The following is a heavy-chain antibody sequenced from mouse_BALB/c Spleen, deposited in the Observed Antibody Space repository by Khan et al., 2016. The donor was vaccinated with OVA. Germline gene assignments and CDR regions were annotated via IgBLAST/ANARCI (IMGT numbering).Heavy chain of an antibody. V-gene: IGHV1-9*01. CDR2: ILPGSVTT. D-gene: IGHD2-4*01. J-gene: IGHJ3*01. Sequence: QVQLQQSGAELMKPGASVKISCKATGYTFNSYWIEWVKQRPGHGLEWIGEILPGSVTTNYNENFKGRATFTVDTSSNTAHMQLSSLTSEDSAGYYCARYTMITAFAYWGQGTLVTVSA. CDR1: GYTFNSYW. CDR3: ARYTMITAFAY.